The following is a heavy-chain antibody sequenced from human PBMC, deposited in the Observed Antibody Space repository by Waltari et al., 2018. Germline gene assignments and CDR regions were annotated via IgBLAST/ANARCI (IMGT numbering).Heavy chain of an antibody. J-gene: IGHJ3*02. CDR3: ARAYGYYTGGAFDI. CDR2: IYYSGST. Sequence: QLQLQESGPGLVKPSEPLSLTCPVSGGSLSSRSYYWGWLRQPPGKGLEWIGSIYYSGSTYYNPSLKSRVTISVDTSKNQFSLKLSSVTAADTAVYYCARAYGYYTGGAFDIWGQGTMVTVSS. V-gene: IGHV4-39*01. D-gene: IGHD3-3*01. CDR1: GGSLSSRSYY.